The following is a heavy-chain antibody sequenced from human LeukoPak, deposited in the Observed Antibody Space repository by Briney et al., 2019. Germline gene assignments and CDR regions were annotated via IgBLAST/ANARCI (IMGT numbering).Heavy chain of an antibody. D-gene: IGHD5-18*01. CDR2: IIPIFGTA. CDR3: ARTGGTAMVKSHWFDP. Sequence: WASVKVSCKASGGTFSSYAISWVRQAPGQGLEWMGGIIPIFGTANYAQKFQGRVTITADKSTSTAYMELSSLRSEDTAVYYCARTGGTAMVKSHWFDPWGQGTLVTVSS. J-gene: IGHJ5*02. V-gene: IGHV1-69*06. CDR1: GGTFSSYA.